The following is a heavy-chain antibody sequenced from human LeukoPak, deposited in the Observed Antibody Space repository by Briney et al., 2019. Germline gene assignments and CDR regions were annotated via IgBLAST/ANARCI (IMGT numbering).Heavy chain of an antibody. CDR1: GGSISSYC. CDR3: ARAIAAAGSVYFDY. V-gene: IGHV4-59*01. Sequence: SETLSLTCTVSGGSISSYCWSWIRQPPGKGLQWIGYIYYSGSTNYNPSLKSRVTISVDTSKNQFSLKLSSVTAADTAVYYCARAIAAAGSVYFDYWGQGTLVTVSS. D-gene: IGHD6-13*01. CDR2: IYYSGST. J-gene: IGHJ4*02.